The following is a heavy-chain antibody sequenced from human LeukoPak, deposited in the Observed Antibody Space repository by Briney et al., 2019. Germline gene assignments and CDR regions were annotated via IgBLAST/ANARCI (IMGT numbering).Heavy chain of an antibody. D-gene: IGHD4-11*01. CDR3: ARGNPPPTVTIDY. Sequence: SQTLSLTCTVSGGSISSGSYYWSWIRQPAGKGLEWIGRIYTSGSTNYNPSLKSRVTISVDTSKNQFSLKLSSVTAAHTAVYYCARGNPPPTVTIDYWGQGTMVTVSS. V-gene: IGHV4-61*02. J-gene: IGHJ4*02. CDR1: GGSISSGSYY. CDR2: IYTSGST.